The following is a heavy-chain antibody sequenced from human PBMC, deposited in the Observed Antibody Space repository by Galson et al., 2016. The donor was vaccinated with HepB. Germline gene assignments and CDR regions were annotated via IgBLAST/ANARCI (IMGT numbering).Heavy chain of an antibody. V-gene: IGHV3-21*01. CDR1: GFTFSLYT. CDR3: AREWELPEYYLDY. CDR2: ISSNSRYI. D-gene: IGHD1-26*01. Sequence: SLRLSCAASGFTFSLYTINWVRQAPGKGLEWVSSISSNSRYIYYADSVKGRFTISRDNAKNSLYLQMNSLRVEDTAVYYCAREWELPEYYLDYWGQGTRVTVSS. J-gene: IGHJ4*02.